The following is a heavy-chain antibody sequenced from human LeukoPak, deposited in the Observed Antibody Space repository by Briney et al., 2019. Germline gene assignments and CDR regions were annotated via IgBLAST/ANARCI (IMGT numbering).Heavy chain of an antibody. CDR1: GYTFTSYD. J-gene: IGHJ6*03. D-gene: IGHD3-10*01. CDR2: MNPNSGNT. Sequence: ASVKVSCKASGYTFTSYDINWVRQATGQGLEWMGWMNPNSGNTDYAQKFQGRVTMTRNTSISTAYMELSSLRSEDTAVYYCARICRKPEWFGELLFFPPDACYMDVWGKGTTVTISS. CDR3: ARICRKPEWFGELLFFPPDACYMDV. V-gene: IGHV1-8*01.